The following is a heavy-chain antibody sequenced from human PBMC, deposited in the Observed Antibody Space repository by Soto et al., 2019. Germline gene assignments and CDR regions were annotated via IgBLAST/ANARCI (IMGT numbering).Heavy chain of an antibody. J-gene: IGHJ4*02. CDR2: IWYDGTQK. CDR1: GFTFNTYS. Sequence: QVQLEESGGGVVQPGRSLRLSCEASGFTFNTYSMHWVRQPPGKGLEWLAAIWYDGTQKYYEDSVKGRFIITRDNSKNTLYLEMNSLSAEDTAVYYCARAGGTTVTGLWHFDSWGQGTLVTVSS. V-gene: IGHV3-33*01. CDR3: ARAGGTTVTGLWHFDS. D-gene: IGHD4-17*01.